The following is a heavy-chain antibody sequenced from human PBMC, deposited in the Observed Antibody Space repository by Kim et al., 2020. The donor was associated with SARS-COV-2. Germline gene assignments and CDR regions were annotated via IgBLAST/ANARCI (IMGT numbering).Heavy chain of an antibody. Sequence: GGSLRLSCAASGFTFSSYAMSWVRQAPGKGLEWVSAISGSGGSTYYADSVNGRVTISRENYKKTLYLQMNIQRAEDTAVYYCAKNLSATKSRDGYTIDPAFDIWGQGTMVTVSS. CDR1: GFTFSSYA. CDR3: AKNLSATKSRDGYTIDPAFDI. J-gene: IGHJ3*02. D-gene: IGHD5-12*01. CDR2: ISGSGGST. V-gene: IGHV3-23*01.